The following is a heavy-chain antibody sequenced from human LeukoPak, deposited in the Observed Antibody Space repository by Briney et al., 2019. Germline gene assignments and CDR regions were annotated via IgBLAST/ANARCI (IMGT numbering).Heavy chain of an antibody. V-gene: IGHV3-23*01. CDR1: GFTFSSYV. CDR2: ISDSGVST. Sequence: PGGSLRLSCAASGFTFSSYVMNWVRQAPGKGLEWVSVISDSGVSTYYADSVKGRFTISRDNSKNTLYLQMDSLRAEDTAVYYCAKADSSSWYYFDYWGQGTLVTVSS. CDR3: AKADSSSWYYFDY. D-gene: IGHD6-13*01. J-gene: IGHJ4*02.